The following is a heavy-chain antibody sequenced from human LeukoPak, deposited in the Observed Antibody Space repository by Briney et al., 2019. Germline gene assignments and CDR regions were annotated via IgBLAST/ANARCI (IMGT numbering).Heavy chain of an antibody. Sequence: EGSLRLSCAASGFTFSNYGMQWVRQAPGKGLGWVAVISYDGKNKYYADSVKDRFTISRDGSTNTLYLQMNSLRIEDTAVYYCAKDGVRWELEGWGQGTLVTVSS. CDR3: AKDGVRWELEG. CDR2: ISYDGKNK. D-gene: IGHD4-23*01. V-gene: IGHV3-30*18. CDR1: GFTFSNYG. J-gene: IGHJ4*02.